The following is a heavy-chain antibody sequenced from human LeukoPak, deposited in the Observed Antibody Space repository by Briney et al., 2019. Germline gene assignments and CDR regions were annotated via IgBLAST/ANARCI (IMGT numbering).Heavy chain of an antibody. CDR2: IRYDETNK. CDR3: AKGVYGGSSGGFYFDY. D-gene: IGHD1-26*01. CDR1: GLTFSSSG. V-gene: IGHV3-30*02. J-gene: IGHJ4*02. Sequence: GGSLRLSCAASGLTFSSSGMHWVRQAPGKGLEWVAFIRYDETNKHYADSVKGRFTISRDNSKNTLYLQMNSLRSGDTAVYYCAKGVYGGSSGGFYFDYWGQGALVTVSS.